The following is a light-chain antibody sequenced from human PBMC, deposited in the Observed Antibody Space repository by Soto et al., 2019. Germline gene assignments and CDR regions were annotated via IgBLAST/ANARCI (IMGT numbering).Light chain of an antibody. V-gene: IGKV1-5*01. CDR2: DAS. CDR3: QQYNTYWT. CDR1: QRISGW. J-gene: IGKJ1*01. Sequence: DIQMTQSPSTLSASVGDRVTMTCRASQRISGWLAWYQQKPGKAPKLLISDASNLESGVPSRFSGSGSGTEFTLTINSLQPDDFATYYCQQYNTYWTFGQGTKVEFK.